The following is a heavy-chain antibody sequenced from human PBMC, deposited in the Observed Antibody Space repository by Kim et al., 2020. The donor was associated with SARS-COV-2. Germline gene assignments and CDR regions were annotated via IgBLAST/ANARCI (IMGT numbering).Heavy chain of an antibody. CDR1: GFTVSNNY. D-gene: IGHD4-17*01. CDR2: IYSGGST. Sequence: GGSLRLSCAASGFTVSNNYMNWVRQAPGKGLEWVSVIYSGGSTYYADSVKGRFTISRDNSKNMLNLQMNSLRGEDTAVYYCARGISRATVGDYWGQGTLVTVSS. V-gene: IGHV3-53*01. CDR3: ARGISRATVGDY. J-gene: IGHJ4*02.